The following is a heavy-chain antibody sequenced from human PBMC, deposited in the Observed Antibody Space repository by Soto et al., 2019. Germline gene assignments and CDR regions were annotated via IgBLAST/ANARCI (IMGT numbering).Heavy chain of an antibody. V-gene: IGHV1-69*06. CDR1: GGTFSSYA. CDR3: ARLPDYYDSSGYPGDAFDI. Sequence: ASVKVSCKASGGTFSSYAISWVRQAPGQGLEWMEGIIPIFGTASYAQKFQGRVTITADKSTSTAYMELSSLRSEDTAVYYCARLPDYYDSSGYPGDAFDIWGQGTMVTVSS. CDR2: IIPIFGTA. J-gene: IGHJ3*02. D-gene: IGHD3-22*01.